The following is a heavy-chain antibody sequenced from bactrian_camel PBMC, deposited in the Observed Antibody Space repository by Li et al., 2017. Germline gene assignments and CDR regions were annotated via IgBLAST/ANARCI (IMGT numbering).Heavy chain of an antibody. CDR3: ATTDGYYPDLDAWRCRAKY. J-gene: IGHJ4*01. CDR2: ISRIGVRT. Sequence: QLVESGGGSVQAGGSLRLSCAASGYTYSSYCMTWVRQRPGKGLEWVSDISRIGVRTKYADSVKGRFTISRDNDKSTVYLQMNSLSSDDTALYYCATTDGYYPDLDAWRCRAKYWGQGTQVTVS. V-gene: IGHV3S25*01. D-gene: IGHD5*01. CDR1: GYTYSSYC.